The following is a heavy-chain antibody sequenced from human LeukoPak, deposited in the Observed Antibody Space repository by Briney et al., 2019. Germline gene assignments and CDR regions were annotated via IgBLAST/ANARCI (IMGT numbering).Heavy chain of an antibody. CDR2: IIYSGNT. J-gene: IGHJ5*02. CDR3: VRHFHGSGYVVDP. CDR1: GGSISSGGYY. V-gene: IGHV4-39*01. Sequence: PSQTLSLTCTVSGGSISSGGYYWSWIRQPPGRGLEWIGGIIYSGNTYYNPSLKSRVTISVDTTKNQFSLKLTPVTAADTAVYFCVRHFHGSGYVVDPWGQGTLVTVSS. D-gene: IGHD6-13*01.